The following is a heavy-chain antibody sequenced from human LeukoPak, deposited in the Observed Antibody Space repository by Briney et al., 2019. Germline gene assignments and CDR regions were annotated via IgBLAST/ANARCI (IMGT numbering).Heavy chain of an antibody. CDR1: GFTFSSYS. Sequence: PGGSLRLSCAASGFTFSSYSMNWVRQAPGKGLEWVSAISGSGGSTYYADSVKGRFTISRDNSKNTLYLQMNSLRAEDTALYYCAKDNGATYPSYYFDYWGQGTLVTVSS. V-gene: IGHV3-23*01. D-gene: IGHD1-26*01. CDR2: ISGSGGST. J-gene: IGHJ4*02. CDR3: AKDNGATYPSYYFDY.